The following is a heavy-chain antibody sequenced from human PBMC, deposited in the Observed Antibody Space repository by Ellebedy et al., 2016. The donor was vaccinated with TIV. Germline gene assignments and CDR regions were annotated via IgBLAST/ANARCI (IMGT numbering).Heavy chain of an antibody. CDR3: AREWGTAMEYDAFEI. CDR1: GGSISSYY. CDR2: IYYSGST. J-gene: IGHJ3*02. Sequence: SETLSLTCTVSGGSISSYYWGWIRQPPGKGLEWIGSIYYSGSTYYNPSLKSRVTISVDTSKNQFSLKLSSVTAADTAVYYCAREWGTAMEYDAFEIWGQGTMVTVSS. V-gene: IGHV4-39*07. D-gene: IGHD5-18*01.